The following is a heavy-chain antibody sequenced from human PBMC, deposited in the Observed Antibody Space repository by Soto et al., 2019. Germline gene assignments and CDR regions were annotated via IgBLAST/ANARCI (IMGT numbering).Heavy chain of an antibody. CDR2: ISWNSGSI. J-gene: IGHJ4*02. CDR3: AKDGDYYDSSGYFDY. D-gene: IGHD3-22*01. Sequence: PGGSLRLSCAASGFTFDDYAMHWVRQAPGKGLEWVSGISWNSGSIGYADSVKGRFTISRDNAKNSLYLQMNSLRAEDTALYYCAKDGDYYDSSGYFDYWGQGTLVTVSS. CDR1: GFTFDDYA. V-gene: IGHV3-9*01.